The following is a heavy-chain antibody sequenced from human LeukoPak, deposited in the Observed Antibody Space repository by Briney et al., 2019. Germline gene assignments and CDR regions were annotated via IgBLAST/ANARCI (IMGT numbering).Heavy chain of an antibody. Sequence: GRSLRLSCAASGFTFSSYGMHWVRQAPGKGLEWVAVISYDGSNKYYADSVKGRFTISRDNSKNTLYLQMNSLRAEDTAVYYCAKGEKRGSYLRSAFDIWGQGTMVTVSS. CDR2: ISYDGSNK. CDR3: AKGEKRGSYLRSAFDI. J-gene: IGHJ3*02. D-gene: IGHD3-16*02. V-gene: IGHV3-30*18. CDR1: GFTFSSYG.